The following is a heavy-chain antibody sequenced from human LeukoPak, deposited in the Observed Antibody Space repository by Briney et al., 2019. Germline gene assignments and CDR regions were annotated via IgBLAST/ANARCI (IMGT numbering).Heavy chain of an antibody. V-gene: IGHV3-74*01. D-gene: IGHD6-13*01. CDR2: INNDGSST. CDR1: GFTFSSYW. Sequence: GGSLRLSCAASGFTFSSYWKHWVRQAPGKGLVWVSRINNDGSSTSYADSVKGRFTISRDNAKNTLYLQMNSLRAEDTAVYYCARPTKEGSSWYWWFDPWGQGTLVTVSS. CDR3: ARPTKEGSSWYWWFDP. J-gene: IGHJ5*02.